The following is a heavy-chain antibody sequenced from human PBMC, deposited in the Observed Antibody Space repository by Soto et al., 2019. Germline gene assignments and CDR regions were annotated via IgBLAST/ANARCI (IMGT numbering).Heavy chain of an antibody. V-gene: IGHV3-23*01. CDR3: ANAVDGTSPRPHC. D-gene: IGHD6-13*01. J-gene: IGHJ4*02. Sequence: EVQLLESGGGLVQPGGSLRLSCAASGFTFSIYAMNWVRQAPGKGLEWVSSISGSGDSTYYADAVKGRFMISRDNSKNTLYLQMNRLRAEETAVYYCANAVDGTSPRPHCWGQGTLVTVSS. CDR1: GFTFSIYA. CDR2: ISGSGDST.